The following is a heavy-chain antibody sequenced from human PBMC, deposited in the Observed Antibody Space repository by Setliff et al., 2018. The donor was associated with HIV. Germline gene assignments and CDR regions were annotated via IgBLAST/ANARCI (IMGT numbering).Heavy chain of an antibody. D-gene: IGHD3-22*01. J-gene: IGHJ4*02. CDR1: GDSISSSSYY. CDR3: ASLPPLYDSSGYYFDY. CDR2: IYYSGST. Sequence: ETLSLTCSVSGDSISSSSYYWGWIRQPPGKGLEWIGSIYYSGSTYYNPSLNSRVTISVDASKNQFSLKLSSVTAADTAVYYCASLPPLYDSSGYYFDYWGQGTLVTVSS. V-gene: IGHV4-39*01.